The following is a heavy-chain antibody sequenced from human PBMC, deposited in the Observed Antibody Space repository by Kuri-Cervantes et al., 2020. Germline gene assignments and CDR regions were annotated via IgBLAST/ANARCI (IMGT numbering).Heavy chain of an antibody. V-gene: IGHV1-69*05. CDR1: GYTFTGYY. J-gene: IGHJ4*02. Sequence: SVKVSCKASGYTFTGYYMHWVRQAPGQGLEWMGGIIPIFGTANYAQKFQGRVTITTDESTSTAYMELSSLRSEDTAVYYCAFSLSYDSSGYFFDYWGQGTLVTVSS. CDR2: IIPIFGTA. D-gene: IGHD3-22*01. CDR3: AFSLSYDSSGYFFDY.